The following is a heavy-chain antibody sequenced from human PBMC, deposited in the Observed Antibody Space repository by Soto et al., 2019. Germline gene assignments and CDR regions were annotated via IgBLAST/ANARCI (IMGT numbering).Heavy chain of an antibody. V-gene: IGHV3-23*01. CDR1: GFSFSRYS. Sequence: GSLRLSCAASGFSFSRYSMSWVRQAPGKGLEWVSAISVSGGSTYYADSVKGRVTISRDISKNTLYRKMNSLRAEDTAVSYCARDFYASGWYDYWGQGTLVTVSS. CDR2: ISVSGGST. CDR3: ARDFYASGWYDY. D-gene: IGHD6-19*01. J-gene: IGHJ4*02.